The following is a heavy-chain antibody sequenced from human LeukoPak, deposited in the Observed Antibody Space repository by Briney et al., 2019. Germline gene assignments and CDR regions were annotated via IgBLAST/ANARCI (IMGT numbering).Heavy chain of an antibody. J-gene: IGHJ5*02. V-gene: IGHV1-69*13. D-gene: IGHD4-11*01. CDR2: IIPIFGTA. CDR3: ARLHDYSKVVLPYGWFDP. CDR1: GGTFSSYA. Sequence: SVKVSCKASGGTFSSYATSWVRQAPGQGLEWMGGIIPIFGTANYAQKFQGRVTITADESTSTAYMELSSLRSEDTAVYYCARLHDYSKVVLPYGWFDPWGQGTLVTVSS.